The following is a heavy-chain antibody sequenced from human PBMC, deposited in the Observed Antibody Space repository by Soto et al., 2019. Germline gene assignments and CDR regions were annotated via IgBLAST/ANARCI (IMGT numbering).Heavy chain of an antibody. Sequence: QVQLQESGPGLVKPSQTLSLTCTVSGGSISSGGYYWSWIRQHPGKGLEWIGYIYYRGSTYYNPSLKSRFTISVDTSKNQCSLKLSSVPAADTAVYYCARDDGGNSGTGWYFDLWGRGTLVTVSS. CDR1: GGSISSGGYY. D-gene: IGHD2-21*02. CDR2: IYYRGST. J-gene: IGHJ2*01. CDR3: ARDDGGNSGTGWYFDL. V-gene: IGHV4-31*03.